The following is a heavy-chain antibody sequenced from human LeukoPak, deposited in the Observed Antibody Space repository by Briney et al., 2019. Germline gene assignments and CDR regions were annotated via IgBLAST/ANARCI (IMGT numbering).Heavy chain of an antibody. CDR3: ARVRKAAALYYFDC. V-gene: IGHV3-7*01. J-gene: IGHJ4*02. CDR2: IKQDGSEK. CDR1: GFTFSSYW. Sequence: GGSLRLSCAASGFTFSSYWMSWVRQAPGKGLEWVANIKQDGSEKYYVDSVKGRFTISRDNAKNSLYLQMNSLRAEDTAVYYCARVRKAAALYYFDCWGQGTLVTVSS. D-gene: IGHD6-13*01.